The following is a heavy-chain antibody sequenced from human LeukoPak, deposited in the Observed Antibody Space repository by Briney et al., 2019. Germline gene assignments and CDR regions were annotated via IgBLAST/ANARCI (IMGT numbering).Heavy chain of an antibody. CDR3: ASYLVGATTRDAFDI. Sequence: SETLSLTCTVSGGSISSYYWSWIRQPAGKGLEWIGRIYTSGSTNYNPSLKNRVTMSVDTSKNQFSLKLSSVTAADTAVYYCASYLVGATTRDAFDIWGQGTMVTVSS. V-gene: IGHV4-4*07. J-gene: IGHJ3*02. D-gene: IGHD1-26*01. CDR2: IYTSGST. CDR1: GGSISSYY.